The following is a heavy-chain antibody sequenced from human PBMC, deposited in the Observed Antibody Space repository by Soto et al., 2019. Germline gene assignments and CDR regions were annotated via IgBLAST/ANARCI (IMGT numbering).Heavy chain of an antibody. J-gene: IGHJ4*02. Sequence: SETLSLTCTVSGGSISSGGYYWSWIRQHPGKGLEWIGYIYYSGSTYYNPSLKSRVTISVDTSKNQFSLKLSSVTAADTAVYYCARVRYYDSSGYPDYWGQGTLVTVSS. CDR3: ARVRYYDSSGYPDY. CDR1: GGSISSGGYY. D-gene: IGHD3-22*01. V-gene: IGHV4-31*03. CDR2: IYYSGST.